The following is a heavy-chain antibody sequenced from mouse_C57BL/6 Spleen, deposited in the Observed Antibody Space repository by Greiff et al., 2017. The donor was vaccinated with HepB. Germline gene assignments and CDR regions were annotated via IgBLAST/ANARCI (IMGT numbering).Heavy chain of an antibody. Sequence: QVQLQQPGAELVKPGASVKLSCKASGYTFTSYWMHWVKQRPGQGLEWIGMIHPNSGSTNYNEKFKSKATLTVDKSSSTAYMQLSSLTSEDSAVYYCARYDYDGASFDYWGQGTTLTVSS. V-gene: IGHV1-64*01. CDR3: ARYDYDGASFDY. CDR2: IHPNSGST. CDR1: GYTFTSYW. J-gene: IGHJ2*01. D-gene: IGHD2-4*01.